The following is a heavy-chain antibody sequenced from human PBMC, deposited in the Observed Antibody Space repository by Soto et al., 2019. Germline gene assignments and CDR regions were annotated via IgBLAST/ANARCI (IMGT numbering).Heavy chain of an antibody. J-gene: IGHJ4*02. Sequence: PGGSLRLSCAASGFTFDDYAMHWVRQAPGNGLEWVSGISWNSGSIGYADSLKGRFTISRDNAKNSLYLQMNSLRAEDTALYYCAKDTSYGDYGYYFDYWGQGTLVTVSS. CDR1: GFTFDDYA. CDR3: AKDTSYGDYGYYFDY. D-gene: IGHD4-17*01. CDR2: ISWNSGSI. V-gene: IGHV3-9*01.